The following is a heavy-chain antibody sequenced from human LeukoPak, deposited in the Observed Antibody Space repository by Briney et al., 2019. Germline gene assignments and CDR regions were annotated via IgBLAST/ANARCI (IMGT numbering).Heavy chain of an antibody. D-gene: IGHD5-12*01. CDR1: GFTFSSYS. CDR3: ARPNSGYDFSFDY. V-gene: IGHV3-48*04. CDR2: ISSSSSTI. Sequence: GGSLRLSCAASGFTFSSYSMNWVRQAPGKGLEWVSYISSSSSTIYYADSVKGRFTISRDNAKNSLYLQMNSLRAEDTAVYYCARPNSGYDFSFDYWGQGTLVTVSS. J-gene: IGHJ4*02.